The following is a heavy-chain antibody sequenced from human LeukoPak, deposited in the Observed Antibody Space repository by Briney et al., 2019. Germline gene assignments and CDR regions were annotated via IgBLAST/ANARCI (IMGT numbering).Heavy chain of an antibody. V-gene: IGHV3-23*01. J-gene: IGHJ3*02. Sequence: GGSLRLXCAASGFTFSSYAMSWVRQAPGKGLEWVSAISGSGGSTYYADSVKGRSTISRDNSKNTLYLQMNSLRAEDTAVYYCAKRYPYSSSGELGSGDAFDIWGQGTMVTVSS. CDR2: ISGSGGST. CDR1: GFTFSSYA. D-gene: IGHD6-13*01. CDR3: AKRYPYSSSGELGSGDAFDI.